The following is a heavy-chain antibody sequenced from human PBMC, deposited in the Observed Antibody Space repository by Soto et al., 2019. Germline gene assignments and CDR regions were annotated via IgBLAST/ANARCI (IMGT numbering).Heavy chain of an antibody. CDR1: GYTFTGYY. Sequence: ASVKVSCKASGYTFTGYYMHWVRQAPGQGLEWMGWINPNSGGTNYAQKFQGRVTMTRDTSISTAYMELSRLRSDDTAVYYWARDEICSCGSCYVRYGMDVYRQGTTVTVSS. D-gene: IGHD2-15*01. V-gene: IGHV1-2*02. CDR2: INPNSGGT. J-gene: IGHJ6*01. CDR3: ARDEICSCGSCYVRYGMDV.